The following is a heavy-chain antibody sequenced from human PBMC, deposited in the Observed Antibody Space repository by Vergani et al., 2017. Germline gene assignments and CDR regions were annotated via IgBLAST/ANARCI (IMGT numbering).Heavy chain of an antibody. Sequence: QLQLQESGPGLVKPSETLSLTCTVSGGSISSSSYYWGWIRQPPGKGLEWIGSIYYSGSTYYNPSLKSRVTISVDTSKNQFSLKLSSVTAADTAVYYCASPQRWLVEEDHRTTYYYYYYGMDVWGQGTTVTVSS. CDR2: IYYSGST. V-gene: IGHV4-39*07. J-gene: IGHJ6*02. CDR1: GGSISSSSYY. CDR3: ASPQRWLVEEDHRTTYYYYYYGMDV. D-gene: IGHD6-19*01.